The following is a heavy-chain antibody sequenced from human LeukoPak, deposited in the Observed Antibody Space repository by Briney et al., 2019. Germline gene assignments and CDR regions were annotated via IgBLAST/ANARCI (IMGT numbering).Heavy chain of an antibody. D-gene: IGHD2-2*01. CDR3: ARVGYCSSTSCLGDY. V-gene: IGHV3-74*01. CDR2: INSDGSST. Sequence: GGSLRLSCAASGFTFSSYWMHWVRQAPGKGLVWVSRINSDGSSTSYADSVEGRFTISRDNAKNTLYLQMNSLRAEDTAVYYCARVGYCSSTSCLGDYWGQGTLVTVSS. J-gene: IGHJ4*02. CDR1: GFTFSSYW.